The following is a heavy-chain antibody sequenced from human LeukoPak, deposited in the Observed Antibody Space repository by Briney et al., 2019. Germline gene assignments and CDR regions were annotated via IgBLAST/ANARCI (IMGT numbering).Heavy chain of an antibody. CDR3: ARDRYYYGSGSYDY. J-gene: IGHJ4*02. CDR1: GFTFSSSW. D-gene: IGHD3-10*01. V-gene: IGHV3-7*03. Sequence: PGGSLRLSCAASGFTFSSSWMGWVRQAPGRGLDWVASIKRNGSETHIVDSLKGRFTISRDNAKNSLYLQMSTLRAEDTAVYYCARDRYYYGSGSYDYWGQGTLVTVSS. CDR2: IKRNGSET.